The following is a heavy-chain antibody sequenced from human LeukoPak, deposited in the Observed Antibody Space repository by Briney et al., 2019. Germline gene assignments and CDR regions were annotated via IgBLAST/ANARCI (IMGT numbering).Heavy chain of an antibody. CDR1: GGSISSSSYY. V-gene: IGHV4-39*02. CDR3: ARDKGENY. J-gene: IGHJ4*02. Sequence: SETLSLTCTVSGGSISSSSYYWGWIRQPPGKGLEWIGSIYYSGSTYYNPSLKSRVTISVHTSKNQFSLKLSSVTAADTAVYYCARDKGENYWGQGTLVTVS. D-gene: IGHD3-16*01. CDR2: IYYSGST.